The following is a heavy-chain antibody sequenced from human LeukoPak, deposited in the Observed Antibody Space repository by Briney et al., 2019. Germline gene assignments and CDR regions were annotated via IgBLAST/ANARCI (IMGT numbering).Heavy chain of an antibody. CDR1: GFTLDDYA. D-gene: IGHD6-13*01. J-gene: IGHJ4*02. CDR2: ISWNSGSI. V-gene: IGHV3-9*01. Sequence: SGGSLRLSCAASGFTLDDYAMHWVRQAPGKGLEWVSGISWNSGSIGYADSVKGRFTISRDNAKNSLYLQMNSLRAEDTALYYCAKDTSGIAAAPDYWGQGTLVTVSS. CDR3: AKDTSGIAAAPDY.